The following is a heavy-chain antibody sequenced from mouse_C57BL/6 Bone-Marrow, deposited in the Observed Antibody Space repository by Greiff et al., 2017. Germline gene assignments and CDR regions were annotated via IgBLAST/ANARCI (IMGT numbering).Heavy chain of an antibody. D-gene: IGHD1-1*01. CDR2: IYPRSGNT. CDR3: ARRGSYYYGSTAWFAY. CDR1: GYTFTSYG. Sequence: VQLQESGAELARPGASVKLSCKASGYTFTSYGISWVKQRNGQGLEWIGEIYPRSGNTYYNEKFKGKATLTADKSSSTAYMELRSLTSEDSAVYFCARRGSYYYGSTAWFAYWGQGTLVTVSA. V-gene: IGHV1-81*01. J-gene: IGHJ3*01.